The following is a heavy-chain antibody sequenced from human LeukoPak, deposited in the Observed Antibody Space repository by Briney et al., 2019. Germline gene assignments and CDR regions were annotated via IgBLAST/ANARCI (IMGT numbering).Heavy chain of an antibody. D-gene: IGHD6-19*01. J-gene: IGHJ4*02. CDR2: ISGRSSTI. CDR3: AKVGSGWYGVDY. V-gene: IGHV3-48*01. Sequence: GGSLRLSCAASAFTFSDYSMNWVRQAPGKGLEWISYISGRSSTIYYADSVRGRFTISRDNSNNTLYLQMNSLRVEDTAVYYCAKVGSGWYGVDYWGQGTLVTVSS. CDR1: AFTFSDYS.